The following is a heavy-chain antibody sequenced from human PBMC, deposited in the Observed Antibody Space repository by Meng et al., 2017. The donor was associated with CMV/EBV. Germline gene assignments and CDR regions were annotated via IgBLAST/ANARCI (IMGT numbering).Heavy chain of an antibody. D-gene: IGHD2-8*01. Sequence: LSLTCAASGFTFSSYGMHWVRQAPGKGLEWVAFIRYDGSNKYYVDSVKGRFTISRGNSKNTLYLQMNSLRAEDTAVYYCANGNGHLGVWGQGTLVTVSS. CDR2: IRYDGSNK. V-gene: IGHV3-30*02. CDR1: GFTFSSYG. CDR3: ANGNGHLGV. J-gene: IGHJ4*02.